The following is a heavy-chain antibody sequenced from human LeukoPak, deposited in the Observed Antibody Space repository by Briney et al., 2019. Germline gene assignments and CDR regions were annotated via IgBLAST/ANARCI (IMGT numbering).Heavy chain of an antibody. CDR1: GYTLTELS. CDR3: ARRHYYYDSSGYYSDY. V-gene: IGHV1-24*01. Sequence: ASVKVSCKVSGYTLTELSMHWVRQAPGKGLEWMGGFDPEDGETIYAQKFQGRVTMTEDTSTDTAYMELRSLRSDDTAVYYCARRHYYYDSSGYYSDYWGQGTLVTVSS. J-gene: IGHJ4*02. CDR2: FDPEDGET. D-gene: IGHD3-22*01.